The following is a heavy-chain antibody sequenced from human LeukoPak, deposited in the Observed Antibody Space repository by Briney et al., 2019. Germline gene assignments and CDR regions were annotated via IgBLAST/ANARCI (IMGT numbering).Heavy chain of an antibody. J-gene: IGHJ4*02. D-gene: IGHD6-19*01. CDR1: GFTFSSYG. CDR3: AKDISSGWGYFDY. CDR2: ISGSGGST. Sequence: PGGSLRLSCAASGFTFSSYGMSWVRQAPGKGLEWVSAISGSGGSTYYADSVKGRFTISRDNSKNTLYLQMNSLRAEDMAVYYCAKDISSGWGYFDYWGQGTLVTVSS. V-gene: IGHV3-23*01.